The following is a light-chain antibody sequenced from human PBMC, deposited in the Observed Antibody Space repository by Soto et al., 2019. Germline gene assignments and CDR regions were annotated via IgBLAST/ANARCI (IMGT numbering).Light chain of an antibody. V-gene: IGLV2-14*01. CDR3: SSYTSSSTLV. CDR2: DVS. J-gene: IGLJ2*01. CDR1: PSDVGGYSN. Sequence: QSALAQPASVSGSPGQCITISCSGTPSDVGGYSNVSWYQQHPGKAPKLMIYDVSNRPSEVSNRFSGSKSGNTASLTISGFQAEDEGDYYCSSYTSSSTLVFGGGAKVTVL.